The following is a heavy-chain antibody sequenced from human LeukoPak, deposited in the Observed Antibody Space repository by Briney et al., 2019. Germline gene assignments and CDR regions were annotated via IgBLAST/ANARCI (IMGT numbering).Heavy chain of an antibody. D-gene: IGHD3/OR15-3a*01. J-gene: IGHJ5*02. Sequence: SSETLSLTCTVSGASMTSYYWTWIRQPPGKGLEWVGYMYFGERTNYNPSLKSRATISIDTSKNQFSLKLSSVTAADTAVYYCAGASPLGLNWFDPWGQGTLVTVSS. CDR2: MYFGERT. CDR1: GASMTSYY. V-gene: IGHV4-59*12. CDR3: AGASPLGLNWFDP.